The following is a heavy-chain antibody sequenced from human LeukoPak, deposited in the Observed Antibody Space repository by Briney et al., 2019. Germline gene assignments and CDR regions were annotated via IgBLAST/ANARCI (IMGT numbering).Heavy chain of an antibody. CDR1: GYSISSGYY. Sequence: ASETLSLTCNVSGYSISSGYYWGWIRQTPGKGLEWIGSMYHSGSTYYNPSLKSRVTISVDTSKNQFSLKLSSVTAADTAVYYCARRRFVRGPDVVNPFDYWGQGTLVTVSS. D-gene: IGHD2-8*01. J-gene: IGHJ4*02. V-gene: IGHV4-38-2*02. CDR2: MYHSGST. CDR3: ARRRFVRGPDVVNPFDY.